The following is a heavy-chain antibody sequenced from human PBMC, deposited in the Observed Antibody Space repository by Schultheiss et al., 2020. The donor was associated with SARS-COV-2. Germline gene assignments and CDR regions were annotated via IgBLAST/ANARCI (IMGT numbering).Heavy chain of an antibody. CDR1: GFSLSNARMG. J-gene: IGHJ6*02. CDR2: IFSNDEK. V-gene: IGHV2-26*01. Sequence: SGPTLVQPTETLTLTCTVSGFSLSNARMGVSWIRQPPGKALEWLAHIFSNDEKSYSTSLKSRLTISKDTSKSQVGLTMTNMDPVDTATYYFARTHFWSGYLAPYYYYGMDVWGQGTTVTVCS. D-gene: IGHD3-3*02. CDR3: ARTHFWSGYLAPYYYYGMDV.